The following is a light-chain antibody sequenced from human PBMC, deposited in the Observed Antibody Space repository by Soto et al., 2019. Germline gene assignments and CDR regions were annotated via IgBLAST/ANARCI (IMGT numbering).Light chain of an antibody. J-gene: IGKJ2*02. CDR2: GTS. V-gene: IGKV3-20*01. CDR3: QRHGSSLPST. CDR1: QSVSRNY. Sequence: VVLTQSPGTLSLSPGERATLSCRASQSVSRNYLAWYQQKPGQAPRLLISGTSSRATGIPDRFTGSGSGTDFTLTISRLEPEDFAVYFCQRHGSSLPSTFGQGTKVEIK.